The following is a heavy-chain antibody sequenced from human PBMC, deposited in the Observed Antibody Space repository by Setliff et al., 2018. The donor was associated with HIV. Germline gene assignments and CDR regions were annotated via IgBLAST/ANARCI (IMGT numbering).Heavy chain of an antibody. CDR3: ARIQLVCSSTSCYKGVIDY. V-gene: IGHV2-70*11. CDR1: GFSLSTSGVC. D-gene: IGHD2-2*02. CDR2: IDWDDDK. Sequence: SGPTLVNPTQTLTLTCTFSGFSLSTSGVCVSWIRQPPGKALEWLARIDWDDDKYYSTSLKTRLTISKDTSKNQVVLTMTNMDPVDTATYYCARIQLVCSSTSCYKGVIDYWGQGTLVTVSS. J-gene: IGHJ4*02.